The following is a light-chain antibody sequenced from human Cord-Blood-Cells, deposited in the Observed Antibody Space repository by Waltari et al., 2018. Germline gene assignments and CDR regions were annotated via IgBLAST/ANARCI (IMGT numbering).Light chain of an antibody. CDR1: SRINVGTYR. V-gene: IGLV5-45*02. CDR2: YKSDTDK. Sequence: QAVLTQSSSLSASPGASASLTCTLRSRINVGTYRIYWYSQKPGSPPQYPLRYKSDTDKQEGSGVPSRFSGSKDASANAGILLISGLQSEDEADYYCMIWHSSAWVFGGGTKLTVL. CDR3: MIWHSSAWV. J-gene: IGLJ3*02.